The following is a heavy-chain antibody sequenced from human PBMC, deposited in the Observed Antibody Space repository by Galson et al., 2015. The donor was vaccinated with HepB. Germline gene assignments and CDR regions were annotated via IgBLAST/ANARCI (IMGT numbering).Heavy chain of an antibody. Sequence: ETLSLTCTVNDGSFRGYQWSWIRQPPGKGLEWIGEMNHSGRTDTNPSLKSRVTISVGTSNNQFSLRLSSVTAADTAVYYCARGRAFDILDQGAMVTVSS. CDR1: DGSFRGYQ. CDR2: MNHSGRT. V-gene: IGHV4-34*01. CDR3: ARGRAFDI. J-gene: IGHJ3*02.